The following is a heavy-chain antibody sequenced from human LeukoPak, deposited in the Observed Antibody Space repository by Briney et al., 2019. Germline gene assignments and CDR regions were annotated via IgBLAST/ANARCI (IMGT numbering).Heavy chain of an antibody. CDR2: IYSGTTT. CDR1: GFTVSSNY. Sequence: GGSLRLSCAASGFTVSSNYMSWVRQAPGKGLEWVSVIYSGTTTYYADSVKGRSTISRDNSKNTLYLQMNSLRAEDTAVYYCALRGGSGSYSYFFDSWGQGTLVTVSS. J-gene: IGHJ4*02. D-gene: IGHD3-10*01. V-gene: IGHV3-53*01. CDR3: ALRGGSGSYSYFFDS.